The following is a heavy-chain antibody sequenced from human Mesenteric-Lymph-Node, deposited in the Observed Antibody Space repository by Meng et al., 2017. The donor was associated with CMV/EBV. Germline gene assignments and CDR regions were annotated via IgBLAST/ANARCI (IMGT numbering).Heavy chain of an antibody. CDR2: ISSGSVDI. J-gene: IGHJ4*02. Sequence: GESLKISCAASGFTFSSYSMHWVRQAPGKGLEWVSSISSGSVDIFYSDSVRGRFTISRDNTQNSLYLQMNSLGAEDTAVYYCARALHCSNPNCNDPAHWGQGTLVTVSS. CDR3: ARALHCSNPNCNDPAH. D-gene: IGHD2-2*01. V-gene: IGHV3-21*01. CDR1: GFTFSSYS.